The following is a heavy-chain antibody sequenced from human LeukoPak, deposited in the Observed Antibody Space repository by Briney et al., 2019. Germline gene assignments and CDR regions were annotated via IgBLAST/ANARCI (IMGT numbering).Heavy chain of an antibody. V-gene: IGHV5-51*06. Sequence: ETLSLTCTVSGDSISSYYWSWIRQPAGKGLEWMGIIYPGNSDTRYSPSFQGQVTISADKSISTAYLQWSSLKASDTAMYYCARTKGDILTAYYMRAYDYWGQGTLVTVSS. CDR3: ARTKGDILTAYYMRAYDY. J-gene: IGHJ4*02. CDR1: GDSISSYY. D-gene: IGHD3-9*01. CDR2: IYPGNSDT.